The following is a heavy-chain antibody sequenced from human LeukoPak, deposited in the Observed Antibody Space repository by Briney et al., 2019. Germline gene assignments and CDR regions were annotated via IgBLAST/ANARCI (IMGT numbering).Heavy chain of an antibody. J-gene: IGHJ4*02. V-gene: IGHV3-23*01. CDR2: ISGSGGGT. D-gene: IGHD3-3*01. CDR1: GFTFSSYA. CDR3: AKDRDFWSGYHDGY. Sequence: PGGSLRLSCAASGFTFSSYAMSWVRQAPGKGLEWVSAISGSGGGTYYADSVKGRFTISRDSYRNTLYLYMNSLRAEDTAVYYCAKDRDFWSGYHDGYWGQGTLVTVSS.